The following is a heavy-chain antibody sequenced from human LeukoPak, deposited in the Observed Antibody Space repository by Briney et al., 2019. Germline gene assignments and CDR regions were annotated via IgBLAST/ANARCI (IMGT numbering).Heavy chain of an antibody. CDR1: GFTFSSYA. CDR3: AKDSLIYCSSTSCFPMDV. CDR2: ISYDGSNK. J-gene: IGHJ6*03. Sequence: GGSLRLSCAASGFTFSSYAMHWVRQAPGKGLEWVAVISYDGSNKYYADSVKGRFTISRDNSKNTLYLQMNSLRAEDTAVYYCAKDSLIYCSSTSCFPMDVWGKGTTVTISS. V-gene: IGHV3-30*04. D-gene: IGHD2-2*01.